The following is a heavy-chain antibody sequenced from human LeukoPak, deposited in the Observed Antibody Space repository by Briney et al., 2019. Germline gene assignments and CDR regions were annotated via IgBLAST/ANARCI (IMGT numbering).Heavy chain of an antibody. V-gene: IGHV3-66*01. Sequence: GGSLRLSCAASGFTFSSYAMSWVRQAPGKGLEWVSVIYSGDITHYADSVKGRFTISRDNSKNTVYLQVNSLRAEDTAVYYCARENHYPYYFDYWGQGTLVTVSS. CDR3: ARENHYPYYFDY. CDR1: GFTFSSYA. J-gene: IGHJ4*02. D-gene: IGHD1-14*01. CDR2: IYSGDIT.